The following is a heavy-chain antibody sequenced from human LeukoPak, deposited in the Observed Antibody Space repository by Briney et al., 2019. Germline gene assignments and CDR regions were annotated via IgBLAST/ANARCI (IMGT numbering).Heavy chain of an antibody. CDR1: GFTFSTYA. CDR2: ITPNGNT. Sequence: GGSLRLSCAASGFTFSTYALGWVRRAPGKGLDWVSVITPNGNTYYADSVRGRFTISRDSSGNTQFLQMNSLRAEDTAVDYCLGYCSGGGCSSGGNWGQGTLVTVSS. D-gene: IGHD2-15*01. V-gene: IGHV3-23*01. CDR3: LGYCSGGGCSSGGN. J-gene: IGHJ4*02.